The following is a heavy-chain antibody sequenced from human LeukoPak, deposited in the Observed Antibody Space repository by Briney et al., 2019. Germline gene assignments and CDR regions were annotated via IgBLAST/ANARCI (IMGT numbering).Heavy chain of an antibody. CDR1: GGSISSDSYY. D-gene: IGHD6-19*01. Sequence: SETLSLTCTVSGGSISSDSYYWGWIRQPPGKGLQWIGSIYYSGSTYYSSSLKSRVTMSVDTSKNQFSLKLSSATAADTAVYYRARHFSNGWVYYYGMDVWGQGTTVTVSS. V-gene: IGHV4-39*01. J-gene: IGHJ6*02. CDR2: IYYSGST. CDR3: ARHFSNGWVYYYGMDV.